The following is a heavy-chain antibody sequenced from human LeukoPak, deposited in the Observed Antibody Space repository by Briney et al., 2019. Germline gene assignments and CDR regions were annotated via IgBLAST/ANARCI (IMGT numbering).Heavy chain of an antibody. CDR2: ISSTGSTI. D-gene: IGHD3-22*01. J-gene: IGHJ3*02. Sequence: GGSLRLSCAASGFTFSYYEMNWVRQAPGKGLEWVSYISSTGSTIYYADSVKGRFTVARDNAKNSLYLQMNSLRAEDTAVYYCAKFTAITMIGDAFDIWGQGTMVTVSS. CDR1: GFTFSYYE. CDR3: AKFTAITMIGDAFDI. V-gene: IGHV3-48*03.